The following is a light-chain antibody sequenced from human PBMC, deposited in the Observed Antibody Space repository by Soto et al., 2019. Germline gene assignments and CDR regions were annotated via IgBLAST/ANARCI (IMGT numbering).Light chain of an antibody. CDR1: SSDIGGHDY. V-gene: IGLV2-8*01. CDR2: AVT. Sequence: QSVLTQPPSASGSPGQSVTISCTGTSSDIGGHDYVSWYQQYPGKAPKLILYAVTQRPSGVPDRFSGFKSGNTASLTVSGLQADDEADYYCMSYAGWINWVFGGGTKLTVL. J-gene: IGLJ3*02. CDR3: MSYAGWINWV.